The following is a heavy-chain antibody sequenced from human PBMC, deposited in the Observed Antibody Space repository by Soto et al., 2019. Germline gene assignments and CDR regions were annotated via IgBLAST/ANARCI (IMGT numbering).Heavy chain of an antibody. CDR1: GFTFSRYS. CDR3: ASELTGGTCDL. D-gene: IGHD1-1*01. Sequence: EAQLVESGGGLVQPGGSLRLSCAASGFTFSRYSMSWVRQAPGKGLEWVSYISGSSSSVYYAEYVKGRFTISRDNAKNALYLQVNGPRVEDTAVYYCASELTGGTCDLWGHGTLVTVSS. CDR2: ISGSSSSV. J-gene: IGHJ5*02. V-gene: IGHV3-48*01.